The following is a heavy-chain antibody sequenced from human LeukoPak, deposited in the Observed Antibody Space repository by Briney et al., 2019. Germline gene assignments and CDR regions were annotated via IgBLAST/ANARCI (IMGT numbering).Heavy chain of an antibody. CDR3: ARAGWYCSGGSCLVDWFDP. V-gene: IGHV1-2*02. Sequence: ASVKVSCKASGYTFTGYYMHWVRQAPGQGLVWMGWINPNSGGTNYAQKFQGRVTMTRDTSISTAYMELGRLRSDDTAVYYCARAGWYCSGGSCLVDWFDPWGQGTLVTVSS. CDR1: GYTFTGYY. CDR2: INPNSGGT. J-gene: IGHJ5*02. D-gene: IGHD2-15*01.